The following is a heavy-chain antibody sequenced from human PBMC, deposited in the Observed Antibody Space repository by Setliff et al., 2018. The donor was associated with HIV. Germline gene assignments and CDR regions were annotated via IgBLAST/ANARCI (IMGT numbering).Heavy chain of an antibody. J-gene: IGHJ6*03. D-gene: IGHD3-10*01. CDR2: ITPIFGTT. Sequence: SVKVSCKASGGTFSRNPISWVRQATGQGLEWMGGITPIFGTTKYAQNFQGRVTITADESRTTAYLDLNSLRSEDTAVYYCATAGEMATIGYSYYYMGVWGKGTTVTVSS. CDR1: GGTFSRNP. V-gene: IGHV1-69*13. CDR3: ATAGEMATIGYSYYYMGV.